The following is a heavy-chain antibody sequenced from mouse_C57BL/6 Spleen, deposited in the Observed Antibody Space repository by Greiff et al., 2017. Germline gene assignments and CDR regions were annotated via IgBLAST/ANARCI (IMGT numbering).Heavy chain of an antibody. Sequence: QVQLQQSGPELVKPGASVKISCKASGYAFSSSWMNWVKQRPGKGLEWIGRIYPGDGDTNYNGKFKGKATLTADKSSSTAYMQLSSLTSEDSAVYFCARRGTAMDDWGQGTSVTVSS. CDR3: ARRGTAMDD. V-gene: IGHV1-82*01. J-gene: IGHJ4*01. CDR2: IYPGDGDT. CDR1: GYAFSSSW. D-gene: IGHD3-3*01.